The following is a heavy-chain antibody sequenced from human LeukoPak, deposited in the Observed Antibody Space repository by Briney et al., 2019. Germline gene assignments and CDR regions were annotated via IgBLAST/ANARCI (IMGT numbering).Heavy chain of an antibody. CDR3: ARARSSYGYGDAFDI. J-gene: IGHJ3*02. CDR1: GFTFSSYE. CDR2: ISSSGSTI. V-gene: IGHV3-48*03. Sequence: GGSLRLSCAASGFTFSSYEMNWVRQAPGKGLEWVSYISSSGSTIYYADSVKGRFTISRDNSKNTLYLQMNSLRAEDTAVYYCARARSSYGYGDAFDIWGQGTMVTVSS. D-gene: IGHD5-18*01.